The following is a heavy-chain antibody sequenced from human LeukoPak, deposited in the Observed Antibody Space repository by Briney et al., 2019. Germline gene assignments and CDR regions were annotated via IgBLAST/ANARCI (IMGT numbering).Heavy chain of an antibody. CDR1: GLTFSSYA. J-gene: IGHJ4*02. V-gene: IGHV3-21*01. CDR3: ASLSGSY. Sequence: GGSLRLSCAASGLTFSSYAMSWVRQAPGKGLEWVSSISSSSSYIYYADSVKGRFTISRDNAKNSLYLQMNSLRAEDTAVYYCASLSGSYWGQGTLVTASS. D-gene: IGHD1-26*01. CDR2: ISSSSSYI.